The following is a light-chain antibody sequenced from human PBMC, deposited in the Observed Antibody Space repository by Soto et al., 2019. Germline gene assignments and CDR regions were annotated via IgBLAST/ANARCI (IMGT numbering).Light chain of an antibody. CDR1: QSVRSN. CDR3: PQYSAWPLT. V-gene: IGKV3-15*01. Sequence: EIAMTKSPATLSVSPGERATPFCRASQSVRSNFLAWYQQKPGQAPRLLIHGASTRATGVPARFSGSGVGTEFTLTISSLQSEYFGVYYCPQYSAWPLTFGGGTKVEI. J-gene: IGKJ4*01. CDR2: GAS.